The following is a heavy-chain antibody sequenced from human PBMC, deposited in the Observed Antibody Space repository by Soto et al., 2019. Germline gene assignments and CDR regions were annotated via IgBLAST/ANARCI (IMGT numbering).Heavy chain of an antibody. J-gene: IGHJ5*02. Sequence: QVQLVQSGAEVKKPGSSVKVSCKASGGTFSSYAISWVRQAPGQGLEWMGGIIPIFGTANYAQKFQGRVTITADKSTSTAYMELSSLRSEDTAVYYCARDWGLGIAAAGLRDPSGWFDPWGQGTLVTVSS. D-gene: IGHD6-13*01. CDR1: GGTFSSYA. V-gene: IGHV1-69*06. CDR3: ARDWGLGIAAAGLRDPSGWFDP. CDR2: IIPIFGTA.